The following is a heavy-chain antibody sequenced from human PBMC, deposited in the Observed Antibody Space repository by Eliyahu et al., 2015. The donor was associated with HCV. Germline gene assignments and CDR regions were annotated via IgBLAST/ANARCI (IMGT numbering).Heavy chain of an antibody. J-gene: IGHJ5*02. D-gene: IGHD6-19*01. V-gene: IGHV4-59*01. CDR3: ASGGGGIAVAGTGGWFDP. Sequence: QVQLQESGPGLLKPSETLSLTCTVSGGSITTYYWSWIRQPPGKGLEWIGYTHYSGSTNYNPSLKSRVTISVDTSNNQFSLNLTSVTAADTAVYYCASGGGGIAVAGTGGWFDPWGQGTLVTVSS. CDR2: THYSGST. CDR1: GGSITTYY.